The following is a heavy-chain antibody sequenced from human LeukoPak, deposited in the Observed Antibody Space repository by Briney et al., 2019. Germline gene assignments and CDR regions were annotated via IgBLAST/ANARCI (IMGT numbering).Heavy chain of an antibody. Sequence: GGSLRLSCAASGFSFNTYAMSWVRQAPGKGLEWVSAISNTGGNTYYADSVKGRFTISRDNSKNTLYLQMNSLRAEDSAMYYCAKVGVGSTWFDPWGQGTLVTVSS. J-gene: IGHJ5*02. V-gene: IGHV3-23*01. D-gene: IGHD3-10*01. CDR3: AKVGVGSTWFDP. CDR1: GFSFNTYA. CDR2: ISNTGGNT.